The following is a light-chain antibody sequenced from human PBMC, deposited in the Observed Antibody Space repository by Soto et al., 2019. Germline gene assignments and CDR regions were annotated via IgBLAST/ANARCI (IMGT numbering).Light chain of an antibody. CDR3: QQSYSIPIT. V-gene: IGKV1-39*01. CDR2: LAS. CDR1: QNISSY. J-gene: IGKJ5*01. Sequence: DIKMTQSPSSLSASVGDRVTITCRASQNISSYLNWYQQKPEKAPKLLIYLASSLQSGVPSRFSGSGYGTDFTLTIMSLQPEDFAAYYCQQSYSIPITCGQGTRLEIK.